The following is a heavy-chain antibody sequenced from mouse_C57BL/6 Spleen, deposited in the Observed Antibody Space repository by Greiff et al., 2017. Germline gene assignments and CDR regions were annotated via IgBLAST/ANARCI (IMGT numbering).Heavy chain of an antibody. CDR3: ARTVVAPSYAMDY. D-gene: IGHD1-1*01. Sequence: QVQLQQSGAELVKPGASVKLSCKASGYTFTSYWMHWVKQRPGQGLEWIGMIHPNSGSTNYNEKFKSKATLTVDKSSSTAYMQLSSLTSEDSAVYYCARTVVAPSYAMDYWGQGTSVTVSS. J-gene: IGHJ4*01. V-gene: IGHV1-64*01. CDR1: GYTFTSYW. CDR2: IHPNSGST.